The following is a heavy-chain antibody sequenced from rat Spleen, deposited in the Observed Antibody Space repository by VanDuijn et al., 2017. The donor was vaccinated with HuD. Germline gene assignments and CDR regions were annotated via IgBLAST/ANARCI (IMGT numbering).Heavy chain of an antibody. CDR2: ISYDGSST. CDR3: ARHPDPPHYFDY. D-gene: IGHD1-6*01. CDR1: GFTFSDYN. V-gene: IGHV5-7*01. J-gene: IGHJ2*01. Sequence: EVQLVESDGGLVQPGRSLKLSCAASGFTFSDYNMAWVRQAPKKGLEWVATISYDGSSTYYRDSVKGRFTISRDNAKSTLYLQMDSLRSEDTATYYCARHPDPPHYFDYWGQGVMVTVSS.